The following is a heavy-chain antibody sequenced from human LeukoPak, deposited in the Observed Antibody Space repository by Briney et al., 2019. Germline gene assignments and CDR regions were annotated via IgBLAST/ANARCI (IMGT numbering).Heavy chain of an antibody. J-gene: IGHJ6*03. CDR2: IYYSGST. CDR3: AIGTYYYRSGSYYKETYYYYYYYMDV. V-gene: IGHV4-59*01. CDR1: GGSISSYY. Sequence: PSETLSLTCTVSGGSISSYYWSWIRQPPGKGLEWIGYIYYSGSTNYNPSLKSRVTISVDTSKNQFSLKLSSVTAADTAVYYCAIGTYYYRSGSYYKETYYYYYYYMDVWGKGTTVTISS. D-gene: IGHD3-10*01.